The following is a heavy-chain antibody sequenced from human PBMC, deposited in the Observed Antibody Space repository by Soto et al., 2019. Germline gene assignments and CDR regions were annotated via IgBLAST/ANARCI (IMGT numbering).Heavy chain of an antibody. CDR1: GGSISSYY. D-gene: IGHD4-17*01. Sequence: SETLSLTCTVSGGSISSYYWSWIRQPPGKGLEWIGFISYSGTTHYIASLRSRVSISVDTSKNQFSLDLSSVTAADTAVYYCATMGTPVTGLYYFDYWGQGTLVTVSS. V-gene: IGHV4-59*06. CDR3: ATMGTPVTGLYYFDY. CDR2: ISYSGTT. J-gene: IGHJ4*02.